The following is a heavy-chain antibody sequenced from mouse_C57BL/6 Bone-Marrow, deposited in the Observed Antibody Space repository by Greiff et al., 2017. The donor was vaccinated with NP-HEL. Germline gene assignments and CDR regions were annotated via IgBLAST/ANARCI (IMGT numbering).Heavy chain of an antibody. CDR1: GYTFTSYW. CDR2: ISPGSGSN. Sequence: QVQLQQPGAELVKPGASVKMSCKASGYTFTSYWITWVKQRPGQGLEWIGDISPGSGSNNYNEKFKSKATLTVDTSSSTAYMQLSSLTSEDSAVYYCARSGGGAWFAYWGQGTLVTVSA. J-gene: IGHJ3*01. CDR3: ARSGGGAWFAY. V-gene: IGHV1-55*01. D-gene: IGHD3-2*02.